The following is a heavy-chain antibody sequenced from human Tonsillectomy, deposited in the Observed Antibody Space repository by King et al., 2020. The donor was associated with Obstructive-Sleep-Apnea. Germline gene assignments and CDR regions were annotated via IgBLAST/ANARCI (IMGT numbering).Heavy chain of an antibody. D-gene: IGHD6-25*01. CDR1: GGSISPYY. J-gene: IGHJ6*02. Sequence: QLQESGPGLVKPSETLSLTCSVSGGSISPYYWNWLRLSPGKGLEWIGYIYYDGSTNYNPSLKSRITLSIDSSRNHFPLKLTPVTAPDPAVYYCARGMTSATYFHYSALDVWGQGSTVTVSS. CDR3: ARGMTSATYFHYSALDV. V-gene: IGHV4-59*08. CDR2: IYYDGST.